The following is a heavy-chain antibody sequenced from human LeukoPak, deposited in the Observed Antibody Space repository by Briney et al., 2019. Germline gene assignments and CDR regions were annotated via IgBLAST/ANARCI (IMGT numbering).Heavy chain of an antibody. CDR2: IKKDGSDK. J-gene: IGHJ4*02. Sequence: PGGSLRLSCEASGFTFRSYCMSWVRQAPGKGLEWVATIKKDGSDKYHVDSVKGRFTISRDNAKNSLYLQMNSLRAEDTALYYCARASYHDKSVYRHFDNWGQGTLVTVSS. CDR1: GFTFRSYC. V-gene: IGHV3-7*01. D-gene: IGHD5/OR15-5a*01. CDR3: ARASYHDKSVYRHFDN.